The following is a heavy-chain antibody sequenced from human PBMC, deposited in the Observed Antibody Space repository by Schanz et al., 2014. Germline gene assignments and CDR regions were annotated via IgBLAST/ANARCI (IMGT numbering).Heavy chain of an antibody. Sequence: QVQLQESGPGLVKPSETLSLTCSVSGGSINNFYWNWIRQHPGKGLEWIGYIYDSGNTYYNPSLKSRVTMSIDTSENQFSLNLRSVTGADTAVYYCARLVGPSFYYGMDVWGQGNTVTVSS. CDR1: GGSINNFY. D-gene: IGHD2-15*01. V-gene: IGHV4-59*06. J-gene: IGHJ6*02. CDR3: ARLVGPSFYYGMDV. CDR2: IYDSGNT.